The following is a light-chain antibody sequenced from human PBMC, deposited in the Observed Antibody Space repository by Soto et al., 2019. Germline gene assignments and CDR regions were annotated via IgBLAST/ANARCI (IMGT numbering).Light chain of an antibody. J-gene: IGKJ1*01. CDR3: QQSYSTPRT. V-gene: IGKV1-39*01. CDR2: AAS. Sequence: DIPMTQSPSSLSASVGDRVTITCRASQSMSSYLNWYQQKPGKAPKLLIYAASSLQSGVPSRFSGSGSGTDFTLTISSLQPEDFATYYCQQSYSTPRTFGQVTKVEIK. CDR1: QSMSSY.